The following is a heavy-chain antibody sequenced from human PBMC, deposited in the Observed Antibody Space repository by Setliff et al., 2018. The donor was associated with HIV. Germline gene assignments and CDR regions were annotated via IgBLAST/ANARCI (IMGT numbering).Heavy chain of an antibody. D-gene: IGHD2-15*01. CDR1: GYLFTGYY. J-gene: IGHJ4*02. V-gene: IGHV1-2*02. CDR3: ERVAHRLSGGIDY. Sequence: ASVKVSCKASGYLFTGYYMHWVRQAPGQGLKWMGWINVNSGGTRYAQKFQGRVTMTRDTSTSTVYMELHWLTSDDTAVYYCERVAHRLSGGIDYRGQGTQVTVSS. CDR2: INVNSGGT.